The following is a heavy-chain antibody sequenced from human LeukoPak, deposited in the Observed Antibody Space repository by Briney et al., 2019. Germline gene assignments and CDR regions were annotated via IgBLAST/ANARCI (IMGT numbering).Heavy chain of an antibody. CDR3: ARGGMSTSMGAF. CDR1: GFTFTSYG. V-gene: IGHV1-18*01. CDR2: ISAYNGNT. D-gene: IGHD1-26*01. Sequence: ASVKVSCKASGFTFTSYGFTWVRQAPGQGLEWMGWISAYNGNTNYAQRLQGRVTMTTDSSTSTAYMELRSLRSDDTAVYYCARGGMSTSMGAFWGQETLVTVSS. J-gene: IGHJ4*02.